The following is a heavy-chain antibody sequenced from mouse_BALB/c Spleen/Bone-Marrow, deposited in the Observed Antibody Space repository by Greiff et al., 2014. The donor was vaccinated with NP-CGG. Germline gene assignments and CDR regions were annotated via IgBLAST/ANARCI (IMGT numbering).Heavy chain of an antibody. Sequence: VMLVESGAELVRPGSSVKISCKASGYVFSSYWMIWVRQRPGQGLEWIGQIYPGDGDTNYNGKFKGKATLTADKSSSTAYMQLSSLTSEDSAVYFCARSGYGSNYDYWGQGTTLTVSS. CDR2: IYPGDGDT. D-gene: IGHD1-1*01. CDR1: GYVFSSYW. J-gene: IGHJ2*01. V-gene: IGHV1-80*01. CDR3: ARSGYGSNYDY.